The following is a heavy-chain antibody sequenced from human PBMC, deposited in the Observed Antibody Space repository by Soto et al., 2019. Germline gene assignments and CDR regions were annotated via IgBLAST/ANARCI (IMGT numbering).Heavy chain of an antibody. Sequence: GASVKVSCKASGGTFSSYAISWVRQAPGQGLEWMGGIIPIFGTANYAQKFQGRVTITADESTSTAYMELSSLRSEDTAVYYCARERGDSRHYYYYGMDVWGQGTTVTVSS. CDR3: ARERGDSRHYYYYGMDV. J-gene: IGHJ6*02. CDR2: IIPIFGTA. CDR1: GGTFSSYA. V-gene: IGHV1-69*13. D-gene: IGHD3-16*01.